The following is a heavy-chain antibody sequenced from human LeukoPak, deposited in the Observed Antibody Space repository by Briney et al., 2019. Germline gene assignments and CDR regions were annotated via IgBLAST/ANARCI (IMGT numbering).Heavy chain of an antibody. V-gene: IGHV3-30*03. Sequence: GRSLRLSCAASGFTFSSYGMHWVRQAPGKGLEWVAVISYDGSNKYYADSVKGRFTISRDNSKNTLYLQMNSLRAEDTAVYYCAREFYYYDSSGYLSDYWGQGTLVTVSS. CDR3: AREFYYYDSSGYLSDY. D-gene: IGHD3-22*01. CDR1: GFTFSSYG. J-gene: IGHJ4*02. CDR2: ISYDGSNK.